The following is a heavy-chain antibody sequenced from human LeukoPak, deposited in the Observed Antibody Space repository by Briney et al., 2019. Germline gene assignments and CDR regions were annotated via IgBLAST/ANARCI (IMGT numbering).Heavy chain of an antibody. Sequence: PSQTLSLTCAVSGGSISSGDYYWSWIRQHPGKGLEWIGYIYYNGRTYLNPSLESRVTISVDTSKNQFSLRLSSVTAADTAVYYCARLWSGLRPPDYWGQGTLVTVSS. CDR3: ARLWSGLRPPDY. CDR1: GGSISSGDYY. CDR2: IYYNGRT. D-gene: IGHD3-3*01. V-gene: IGHV4-31*11. J-gene: IGHJ4*02.